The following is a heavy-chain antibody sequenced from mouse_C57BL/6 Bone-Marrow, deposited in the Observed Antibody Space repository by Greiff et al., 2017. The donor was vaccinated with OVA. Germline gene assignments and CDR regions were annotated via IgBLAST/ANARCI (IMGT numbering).Heavy chain of an antibody. CDR2: ISNLAYSI. CDR3: AREGLGRGWYFDV. Sequence: EVHLVESGGGLVQPGGSLKLSCAASGFTFSDYGMAWVRQAPRKGPEWVAFISNLAYSIYYADTVTGRFTISRENAKNTLYREMSSLRSEDTAMYYCAREGLGRGWYFDVWGTGTTVTVSS. CDR1: GFTFSDYG. D-gene: IGHD4-1*01. J-gene: IGHJ1*03. V-gene: IGHV5-15*01.